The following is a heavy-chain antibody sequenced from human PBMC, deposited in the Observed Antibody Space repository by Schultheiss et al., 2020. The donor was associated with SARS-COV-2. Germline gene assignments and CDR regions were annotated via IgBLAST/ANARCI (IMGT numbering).Heavy chain of an antibody. CDR1: GGSISSYY. CDR3: ASHIVVVPADNWFDP. D-gene: IGHD2-2*01. CDR2: IYYSGST. Sequence: SETLSLTCTVSGGSISSYYWSWIRQPPGKGLEWIGYIYYSGSTNYNPSLKSRVTISVDTSKNQFSLKLSSVTAADTAVYYCASHIVVVPADNWFDPWGQGTLVTVSS. J-gene: IGHJ5*02. V-gene: IGHV4-59*08.